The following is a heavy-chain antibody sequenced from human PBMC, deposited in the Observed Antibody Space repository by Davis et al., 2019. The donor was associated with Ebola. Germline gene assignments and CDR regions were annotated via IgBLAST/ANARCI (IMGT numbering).Heavy chain of an antibody. Sequence: PGGSLRLSCAASGFTFSSYGMHWVRQAPGKGLEWVAVISYTESDKYYADSVKGRFTVSRDNSKNTLYLQMNGLRAEDTAVYYCAKDHRITMTVGVPGDYWGQGTLVTVSS. CDR3: AKDHRITMTVGVPGDY. V-gene: IGHV3-30*18. D-gene: IGHD3-22*01. CDR2: ISYTESDK. J-gene: IGHJ4*02. CDR1: GFTFSSYG.